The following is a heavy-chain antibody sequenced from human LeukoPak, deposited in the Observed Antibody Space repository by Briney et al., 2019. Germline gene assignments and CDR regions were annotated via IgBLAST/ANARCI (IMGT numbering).Heavy chain of an antibody. Sequence: ASVKVSCKASGYTFTGYYMHWVRQAPGQGLAWMGWINPNSGGTNYAQKFQGRVTMTRDTSISTAYMELSRLRSDDTAVYYCARFRRVRGYYGMDVWGQGTTVTVSS. D-gene: IGHD3-10*01. CDR1: GYTFTGYY. V-gene: IGHV1-2*02. J-gene: IGHJ6*02. CDR2: INPNSGGT. CDR3: ARFRRVRGYYGMDV.